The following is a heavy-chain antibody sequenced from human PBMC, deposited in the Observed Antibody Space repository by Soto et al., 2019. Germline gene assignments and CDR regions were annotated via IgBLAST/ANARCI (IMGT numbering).Heavy chain of an antibody. CDR1: GYTFTSYA. D-gene: IGHD4-17*01. J-gene: IGHJ6*03. Sequence: ASVKVSCKASGYTFTSYAMHWVRQAPGQRLEWMGWINAGNGNTKYSQKFQGRVTITRDTSASTAYVELSSLRSEDTAVYYCARGPATTVSKVGSYDYIYVRGRRTTVTVS. CDR3: ARGPATTVSKVGSYDYIYV. CDR2: INAGNGNT. V-gene: IGHV1-3*01.